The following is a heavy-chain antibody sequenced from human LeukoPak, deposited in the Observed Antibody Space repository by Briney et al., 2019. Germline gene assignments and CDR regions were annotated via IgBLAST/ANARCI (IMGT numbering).Heavy chain of an antibody. V-gene: IGHV3-21*01. CDR3: ARTPPNYSGDASDI. J-gene: IGHJ3*02. D-gene: IGHD5-24*01. CDR1: GFTFSTYN. Sequence: KTGGSLRLSCEASGFTFSTYNMNWVRQAPGKRLEWVSSITSSSSYAFYADSVKGRFTISRDNAKNSLYLQMNNLRAEDTAVYYCARTPPNYSGDASDIWGQGTMVTVSS. CDR2: ITSSSSYA.